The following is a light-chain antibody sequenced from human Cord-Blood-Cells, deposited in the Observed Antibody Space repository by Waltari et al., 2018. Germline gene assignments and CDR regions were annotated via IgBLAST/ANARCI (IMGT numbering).Light chain of an antibody. J-gene: IGKJ1*01. CDR1: QCVSSY. V-gene: IGKV3-11*01. CDR2: DAS. CDR3: QQRSNWPRT. Sequence: EIVLTQSPATLSLSPGERATLSCRASQCVSSYLAWYQQKSGQAPRLLIYDASNRATGIPARFSGSGSGTDFTLTISSLEPEDFAVYYCQQRSNWPRTFGQGTKVEIK.